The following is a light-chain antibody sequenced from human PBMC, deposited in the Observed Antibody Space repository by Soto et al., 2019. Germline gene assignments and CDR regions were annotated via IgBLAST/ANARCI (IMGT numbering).Light chain of an antibody. CDR3: PQYNNWPPS. Sequence: EIVMTQSPATLSVSPGERATLSCRASQSVSSNLAWYQQKPGQAPRLLIYGASTRATGSPARFSGSGSGTEFTLTISSLQSEDFAVYYCPQYNNWPPSCGGGTKVEIK. CDR2: GAS. CDR1: QSVSSN. V-gene: IGKV3-15*01. J-gene: IGKJ4*01.